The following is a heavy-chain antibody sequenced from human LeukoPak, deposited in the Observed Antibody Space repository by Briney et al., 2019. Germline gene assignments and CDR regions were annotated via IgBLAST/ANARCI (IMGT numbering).Heavy chain of an antibody. Sequence: PGASVTVSCTASGYTFTGYYMHWVRQAPGQGLEWMGRINPNSGGTNYAQKFQGRVTMTRDTSISTAYMELSGLRSDDTAVYYCARVHCTNGVCYLFDYWGQGTLVTVSS. CDR1: GYTFTGYY. V-gene: IGHV1-2*06. CDR2: INPNSGGT. D-gene: IGHD2-8*01. J-gene: IGHJ4*02. CDR3: ARVHCTNGVCYLFDY.